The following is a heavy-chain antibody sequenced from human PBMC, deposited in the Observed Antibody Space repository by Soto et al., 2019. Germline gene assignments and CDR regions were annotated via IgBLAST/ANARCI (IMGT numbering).Heavy chain of an antibody. CDR1: GGSISSGGYY. V-gene: IGHV4-31*03. J-gene: IGHJ6*02. CDR2: IYYSGIT. CDR3: ARDAKWLLPPTDYGMDV. Sequence: SETLSLTCTVSGGSISSGGYYWSWIRQHPGKGLEWIGYIYYSGITYYNPSLKSRVTISVDTSKNQFSLKLSSVTAADTAVYYCARDAKWLLPPTDYGMDVWGQGTTVTVSS. D-gene: IGHD3-22*01.